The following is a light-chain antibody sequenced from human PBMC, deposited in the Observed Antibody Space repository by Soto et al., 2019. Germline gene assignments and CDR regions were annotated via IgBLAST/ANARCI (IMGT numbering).Light chain of an antibody. CDR3: QQYNNWPPDRT. CDR1: QSVSSN. CDR2: GAS. V-gene: IGKV3-15*01. J-gene: IGKJ1*01. Sequence: EIVMTQSPATLSVSPGERATLSCRASQSVSSNLAWYQQKPGQAPRLLIYGASPRATGIPARFSGSGSGTEFTLTISSLQSEDFAIYFCQQYNNWPPDRTFGQGTKVEIK.